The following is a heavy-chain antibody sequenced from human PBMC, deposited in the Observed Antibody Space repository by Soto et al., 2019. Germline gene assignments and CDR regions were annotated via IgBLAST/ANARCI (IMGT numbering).Heavy chain of an antibody. Sequence: QVELKESGGGVVQPGRSLRLSCAASGFTSSSYAMHWVRQARGKGLEWVAVISYEGSKKYYADSVKGRFIISRDNSKSTLYLQMNSLRAEDTAVYYCASEWRHDGLDYWGQGTLVTVSS. CDR1: GFTSSSYA. J-gene: IGHJ4*02. CDR3: ASEWRHDGLDY. D-gene: IGHD5-18*01. V-gene: IGHV3-30-3*01. CDR2: ISYEGSKK.